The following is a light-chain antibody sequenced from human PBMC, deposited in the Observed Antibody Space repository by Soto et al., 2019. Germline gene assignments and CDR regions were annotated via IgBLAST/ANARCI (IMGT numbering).Light chain of an antibody. Sequence: EIVLTQSPGTLSLSPGERATLSCRASQSVSSTYLAWYQHKLGQAPRLLIYGASSKAPGIPDRFSGSGSGTDFTLTISRLEPEDFAVYYCQQYGSSPRSFGQGTKVEVK. CDR1: QSVSSTY. V-gene: IGKV3-20*01. CDR3: QQYGSSPRS. CDR2: GAS. J-gene: IGKJ1*01.